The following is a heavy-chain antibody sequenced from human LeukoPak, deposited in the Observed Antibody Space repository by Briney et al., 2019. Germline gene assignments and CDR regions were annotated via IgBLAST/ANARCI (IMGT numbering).Heavy chain of an antibody. V-gene: IGHV3-23*01. D-gene: IGHD4-17*01. CDR3: ARLDYGAQIDY. Sequence: GGSLRLSCAASGFTFSSSAMSWVRQAPGKGLEWVSAISNNGGYTYYADSVQGRFTISRDNSKNTLYLQMNSLRAEDTAVYYCARLDYGAQIDYWGQGTLVTVSS. J-gene: IGHJ4*02. CDR2: ISNNGGYT. CDR1: GFTFSSSA.